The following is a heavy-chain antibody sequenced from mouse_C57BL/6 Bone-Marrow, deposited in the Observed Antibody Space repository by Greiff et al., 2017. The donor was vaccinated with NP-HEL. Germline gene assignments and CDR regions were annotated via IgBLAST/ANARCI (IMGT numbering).Heavy chain of an antibody. D-gene: IGHD1-1*01. V-gene: IGHV10-1*01. J-gene: IGHJ1*03. CDR3: VSHVYGSSYNWYFDV. CDR2: IRRKSNNYAT. Sequence: EVQLVESGGGLVQPKGSLKLSCAASGFSFNTYAMNWVRQAPGKGLEWVARIRRKSNNYATYYAVSVKDTFTISRDDSESMLNLQMNNLKTEDTAMYDVVSHVYGSSYNWYFDVWGTGTTVTVSS. CDR1: GFSFNTYA.